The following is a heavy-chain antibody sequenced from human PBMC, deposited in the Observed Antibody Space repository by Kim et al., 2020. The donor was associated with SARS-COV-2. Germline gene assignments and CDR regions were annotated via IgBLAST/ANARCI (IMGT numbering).Heavy chain of an antibody. V-gene: IGHV4-30-2*01. Sequence: YYNPSLKSRVTISVDRSKNQCSLKLSSVTAADTAVYYCARLGITGTTFDYWGQGTLVTVSS. J-gene: IGHJ4*02. CDR3: ARLGITGTTFDY. D-gene: IGHD1-7*01.